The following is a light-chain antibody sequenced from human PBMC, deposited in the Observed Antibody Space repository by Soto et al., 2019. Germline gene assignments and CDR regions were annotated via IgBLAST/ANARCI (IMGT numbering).Light chain of an antibody. Sequence: DLPLTQSPSLLSASVGDRVTITCRASQAISTYLAWYQQTSGKAPKLLISAASTLQRGVPSRFRGSGSGTQFTLTISSLQPEDFATYYCQQLNAYPLTFGGGTRVEIK. J-gene: IGKJ4*01. CDR1: QAISTY. V-gene: IGKV1-9*01. CDR3: QQLNAYPLT. CDR2: AAS.